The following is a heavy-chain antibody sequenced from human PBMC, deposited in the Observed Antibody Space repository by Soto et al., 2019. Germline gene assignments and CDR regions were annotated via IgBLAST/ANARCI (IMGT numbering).Heavy chain of an antibody. D-gene: IGHD3-10*01. CDR1: GGSISSYY. J-gene: IGHJ4*02. Sequence: SETLSLTCTVSGGSISSYYWGWIRQPPGKGLEWIGYIYYSGSTNYNPSLKSRVTISVDTSKNQFSLKLSSVTAADTAVYYCARVVYYYGSGSYLYYFDYWGQGTLVTVSS. CDR3: ARVVYYYGSGSYLYYFDY. V-gene: IGHV4-59*01. CDR2: IYYSGST.